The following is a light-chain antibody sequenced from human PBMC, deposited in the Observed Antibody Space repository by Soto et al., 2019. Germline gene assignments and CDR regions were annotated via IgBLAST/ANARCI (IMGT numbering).Light chain of an antibody. Sequence: QSALTQPASVSGSPEQSITISCTGPGSDVGSFDLVSWYQQHPGKAPKLIIFEGSKRTSGVSDRFSGSKSDNRASLTISGLQAEDEADYYCSSYAGSLNWVFCGGTKLTV. J-gene: IGLJ3*02. CDR1: GSDVGSFDL. CDR3: SSYAGSLNWV. V-gene: IGLV2-23*01. CDR2: EGS.